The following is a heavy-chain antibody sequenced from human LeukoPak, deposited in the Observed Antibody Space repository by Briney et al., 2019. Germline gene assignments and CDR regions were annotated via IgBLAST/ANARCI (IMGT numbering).Heavy chain of an antibody. Sequence: SETLSLTCAVYGGSFSGYYWSWIRQPPGKGLEWIGEINHSGGTNYNPSLKSRVTISVDTSKNQFSLKLSSVTAADTAVYYCARGAPGDYVWGSYRSAFDYWGQGTLVTVSS. V-gene: IGHV4-34*01. CDR3: ARGAPGDYVWGSYRSAFDY. D-gene: IGHD3-16*02. CDR2: INHSGGT. J-gene: IGHJ4*02. CDR1: GGSFSGYY.